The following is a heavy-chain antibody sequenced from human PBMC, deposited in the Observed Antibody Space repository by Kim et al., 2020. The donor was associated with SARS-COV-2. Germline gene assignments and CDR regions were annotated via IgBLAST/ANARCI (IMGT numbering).Heavy chain of an antibody. D-gene: IGHD3-16*01. V-gene: IGHV3-30*04. CDR1: GFTFRNYA. Sequence: GGSLRLSCTASGFTFRNYAMHWVRQAPGKGLEWVSSITSDGSDKYYADSVQGRFTISRDNSKNTVYLQINTLRSDDTAVYYCARVFSDAFSWGCYRRWGQGSLVTVSS. J-gene: IGHJ4*02. CDR2: ITSDGSDK. CDR3: ARVFSDAFSWGCYRR.